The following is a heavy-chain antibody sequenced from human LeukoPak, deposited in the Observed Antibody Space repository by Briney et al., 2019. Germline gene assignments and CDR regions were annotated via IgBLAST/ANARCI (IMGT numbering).Heavy chain of an antibody. Sequence: GGSLRLSCAASGFTFSSYGMHWVRQAPGKGLEWVAVISYDGSNKYYADSVKGRFTISRDNSKNPLYLQMNSLRAEDTAVYYCAKEVVVAATGILYYYYGMDVWGQGTTVTVSS. D-gene: IGHD2-15*01. CDR1: GFTFSSYG. CDR2: ISYDGSNK. CDR3: AKEVVVAATGILYYYYGMDV. V-gene: IGHV3-30*18. J-gene: IGHJ6*02.